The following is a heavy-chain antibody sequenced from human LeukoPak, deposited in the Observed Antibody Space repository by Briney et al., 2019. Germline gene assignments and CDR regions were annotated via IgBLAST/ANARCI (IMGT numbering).Heavy chain of an antibody. J-gene: IGHJ4*02. CDR2: IHHSGIT. V-gene: IGHV4-38-2*02. CDR3: ARDLYDDNRCFDF. Sequence: SETLSLTCTVSGYSISSGYYWGWIRQPPGKGLEWIGSIHHSGITYYNPSLKSRVTISVDTSKNQFSLRVDSVTAADTAVYYCARDLYDDNRCFDFWGQGILVTVSS. CDR1: GYSISSGYY. D-gene: IGHD1-14*01.